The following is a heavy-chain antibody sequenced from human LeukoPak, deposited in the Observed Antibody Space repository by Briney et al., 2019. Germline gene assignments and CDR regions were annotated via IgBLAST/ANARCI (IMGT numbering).Heavy chain of an antibody. D-gene: IGHD5-24*01. J-gene: IGHJ4*02. CDR2: VSGSGGST. Sequence: RGSLRLSCAASGFTFSDFAISWVRQAPGKGLEWVSAVSGSGGSTYYADSVKGRFTISRDKSKNTVYLQMNSLRAEDTAVYYCVKRRATIISLDQWGQGTLVTVSS. V-gene: IGHV3-23*01. CDR3: VKRRATIISLDQ. CDR1: GFTFSDFA.